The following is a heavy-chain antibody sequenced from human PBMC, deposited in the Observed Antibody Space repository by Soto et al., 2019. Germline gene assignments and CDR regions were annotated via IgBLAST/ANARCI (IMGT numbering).Heavy chain of an antibody. V-gene: IGHV3-7*05. D-gene: IGHD1-1*01. Sequence: EEQLVESGGGLVQPGGSLRLSCVASGFTFSDYYMSWVRQTPGKGLEWVAYINQDGSANSYVGSVTGRFTISRDNAKTSLSLQMYCLRADDAAVYYCARWNGGFGPWGQGTLVTVSS. CDR3: ARWNGGFGP. CDR2: INQDGSAN. CDR1: GFTFSDYY. J-gene: IGHJ5*02.